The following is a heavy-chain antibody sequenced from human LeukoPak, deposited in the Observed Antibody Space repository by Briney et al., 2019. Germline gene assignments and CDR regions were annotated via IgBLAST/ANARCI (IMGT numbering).Heavy chain of an antibody. D-gene: IGHD6-13*01. Sequence: GGSLRLSCAASGFTFSSSGMHWVRQAPGKGLEWVAFIPYDGSNKYYADSVKGRFTISRDNSKNTLYLQMNSLRAEDTAVYYCAKGGGSSSWYDSDYWGQGTLVTVSS. CDR2: IPYDGSNK. CDR3: AKGGGSSSWYDSDY. V-gene: IGHV3-30*02. J-gene: IGHJ4*02. CDR1: GFTFSSSG.